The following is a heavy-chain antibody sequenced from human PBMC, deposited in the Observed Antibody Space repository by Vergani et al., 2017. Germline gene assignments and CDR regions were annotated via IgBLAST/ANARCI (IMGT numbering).Heavy chain of an antibody. CDR2: IYTSGST. Sequence: QVQLQQWGAGLLKPSETLSLTCAVSGGSISSGSYYWSWIRQPAGKGLEWIGRIYTSGSTNYNPSLKSRVTISVDTSKNQFSLKLSSVTAADTAVYYCARLMTTVTTIWFDPWGQGTLVTVSS. D-gene: IGHD4-17*01. CDR1: GGSISSGSYY. J-gene: IGHJ5*02. CDR3: ARLMTTVTTIWFDP. V-gene: IGHV4-61*02.